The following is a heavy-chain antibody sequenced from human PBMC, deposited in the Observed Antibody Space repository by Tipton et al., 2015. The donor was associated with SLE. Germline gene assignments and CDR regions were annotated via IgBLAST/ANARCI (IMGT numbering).Heavy chain of an antibody. V-gene: IGHV1-8*01. J-gene: IGHJ2*01. CDR3: ARGPRVDWYFDL. D-gene: IGHD3-3*01. Sequence: QLVQSGAEVKRPGASVKVSCEASGYTFITYDISWVRQASGQGLEWMGWTNPKSGVTGYAQKFQGRVTMTSDTSISTAYMELTSLTSEDTAIYYCARGPRVDWYFDLWGRGTLITVSS. CDR1: GYTFITYD. CDR2: TNPKSGVT.